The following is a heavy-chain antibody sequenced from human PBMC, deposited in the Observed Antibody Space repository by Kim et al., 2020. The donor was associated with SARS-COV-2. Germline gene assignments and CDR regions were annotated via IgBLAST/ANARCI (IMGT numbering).Heavy chain of an antibody. CDR2: IYPGDSDT. CDR3: ARQSAHCSGGSCYSGPFDY. J-gene: IGHJ4*02. V-gene: IGHV5-51*01. CDR1: GYSFSTYW. D-gene: IGHD2-15*01. Sequence: GESLKISCKGSGYSFSTYWIGWVRQMPGKGLEWMGVIYPGDSDTRYSPSFQGQVTISADKSISTAYLQWSSLKASDTAMYYCARQSAHCSGGSCYSGPFDYWGQGTLVTVSS.